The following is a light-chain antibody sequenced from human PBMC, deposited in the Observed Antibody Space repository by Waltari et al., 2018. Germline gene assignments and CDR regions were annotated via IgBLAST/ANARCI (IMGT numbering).Light chain of an antibody. V-gene: IGLV3-21*02. CDR2: DDD. CDR3: QVWDSPSDPPEV. Sequence: SYELTQPPSVSVSPGQTASITCSGDNLGYKSACWYQPMPGRAPVFVVYDDDDRPSGIPERFSGSNSGNTTTLTIIRVEAGDEADYFCQVWDSPSDPPEVFGGGTKLTVL. CDR1: NLGYKS. J-gene: IGLJ2*01.